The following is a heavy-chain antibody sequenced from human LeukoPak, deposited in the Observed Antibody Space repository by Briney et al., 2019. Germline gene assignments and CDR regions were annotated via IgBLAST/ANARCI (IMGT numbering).Heavy chain of an antibody. CDR3: AREFRLAFDI. CDR2: IYSGGST. V-gene: IGHV3-53*01. CDR1: GFTVSSNY. J-gene: IGHJ3*02. D-gene: IGHD3-10*01. Sequence: GGSLRLSCAASGFTVSSNYMNWVRQAPGKGLEWVSVIYSGGSTYYADSVKGRFTISRDNSKNTLYLQMNSLRAEDTAVYYCAREFRLAFDIWGQGTMVTVSS.